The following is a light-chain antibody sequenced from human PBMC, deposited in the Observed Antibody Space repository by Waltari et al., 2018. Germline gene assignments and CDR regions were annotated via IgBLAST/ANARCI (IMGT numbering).Light chain of an antibody. Sequence: EIVLTQSPATLSLSPGERATLSCRASQSVSSYLAWYQQKPGQAPSLLIYDASNRATGSPARFSGSGSGTDFTLTISSLEPEDFAVYYCQQRSNWPPYTFGQGTKLEIK. V-gene: IGKV3-11*01. J-gene: IGKJ2*01. CDR3: QQRSNWPPYT. CDR1: QSVSSY. CDR2: DAS.